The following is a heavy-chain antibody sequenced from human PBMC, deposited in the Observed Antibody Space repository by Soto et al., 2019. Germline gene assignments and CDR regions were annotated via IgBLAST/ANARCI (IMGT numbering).Heavy chain of an antibody. D-gene: IGHD2-2*02. Sequence: SGPTLVNPTQTLTLTCTFSGFSLITSGMCVSWIRQPPGKALEWLALVDWDDDKSYSTSLKTSLTISKDTSKNQVVLTMTNMDPMDSATYYCARGYTRSLFYFDYWGQGTLVTVSS. CDR2: VDWDDDK. CDR1: GFSLITSGMC. J-gene: IGHJ4*02. CDR3: ARGYTRSLFYFDY. V-gene: IGHV2-70*01.